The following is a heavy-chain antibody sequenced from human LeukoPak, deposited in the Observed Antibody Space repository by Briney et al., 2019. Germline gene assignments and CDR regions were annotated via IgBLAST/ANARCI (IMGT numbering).Heavy chain of an antibody. J-gene: IGHJ4*02. CDR2: IKSKTDGGTT. V-gene: IGHV3-15*01. D-gene: IGHD6-13*01. CDR3: TTVSREDSSSDY. Sequence: GGSLRLSCAASGFTFRNVWMSWVRQAPGEGLEWVGRIKSKTDGGTTDYAAPVKGRFSISRDDSKNTLFLQMNGLKIEDTAVYYCTTVSREDSSSDYWGQGTLVTVSS. CDR1: GFTFRNVW.